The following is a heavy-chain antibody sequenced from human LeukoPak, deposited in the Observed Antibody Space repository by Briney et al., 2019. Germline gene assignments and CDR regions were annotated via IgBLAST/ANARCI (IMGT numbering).Heavy chain of an antibody. CDR1: GFTFSSYE. V-gene: IGHV3-48*03. Sequence: GGSLRLSCAASGFTFSSYEMNWVRQAPGKGLEWVSYISSSGSTIYYADSVKGRFTISRDNAKNSLYLQMNSLRAEDTAVYYCAELGITMVGGVWGKGTTVTISS. CDR2: ISSSGSTI. J-gene: IGHJ6*04. D-gene: IGHD3-10*02. CDR3: AELGITMVGGV.